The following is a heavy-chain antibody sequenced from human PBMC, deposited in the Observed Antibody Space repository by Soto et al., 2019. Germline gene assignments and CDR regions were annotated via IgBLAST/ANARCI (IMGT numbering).Heavy chain of an antibody. D-gene: IGHD6-6*01. J-gene: IGHJ3*02. CDR1: GTSVSSDY. CDR3: ATLGFGSSSGAFDI. V-gene: IGHV4-59*08. CDR2: VHSSGST. Sequence: QVWLQESGPGLVKSSETLSLTCSVSGTSVSSDYWSWIRQAPGKGLEWIAYVHSSGSTKSNPSLKSRVTISVDTANNQFSLRPRTVTATDTAIYYCATLGFGSSSGAFDIWGQGTKVTVSS.